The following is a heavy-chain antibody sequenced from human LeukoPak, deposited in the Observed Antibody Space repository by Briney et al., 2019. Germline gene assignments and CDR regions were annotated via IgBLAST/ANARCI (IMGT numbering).Heavy chain of an antibody. V-gene: IGHV1-69*04. CDR3: ANSPVVVTARRAFDI. CDR2: IIPILGLA. CDR1: GGTFSSYA. D-gene: IGHD2-21*02. Sequence: GSSVNVSCKASGGTFSSYAISWVRQAPGQGLEWMGRIIPILGLANYAQKFQGRVTITADKSTSTAYMELSSLRSEDTAVYYCANSPVVVTARRAFDIWGQGTMVTVSS. J-gene: IGHJ3*02.